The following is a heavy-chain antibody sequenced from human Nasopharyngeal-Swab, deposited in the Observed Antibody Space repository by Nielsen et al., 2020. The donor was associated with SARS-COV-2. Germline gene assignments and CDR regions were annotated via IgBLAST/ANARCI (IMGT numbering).Heavy chain of an antibody. CDR3: AREEMGSGSYSPHDY. J-gene: IGHJ4*02. CDR2: ISSSSSYI. D-gene: IGHD1-26*01. Sequence: GESLKISCAASGFTFSSYSMNWVRQAPGKGLEWVSSISSSSSYIYYADSVKGRFTISRDNAKNSLYLQMNSLRAEDMAVYYCAREEMGSGSYSPHDYWGQGTLVTVSS. V-gene: IGHV3-21*01. CDR1: GFTFSSYS.